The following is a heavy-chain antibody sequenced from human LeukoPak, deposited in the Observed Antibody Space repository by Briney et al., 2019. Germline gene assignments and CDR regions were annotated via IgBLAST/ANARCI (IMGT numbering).Heavy chain of an antibody. CDR1: GGSISSGSYY. D-gene: IGHD3-16*01. Sequence: SETLSLTCTVSGGSISSGSYYWSWIRQPAGKGLEWIGRIYISGSTNYNPSLKSRVTISLDTSKNQFSLKLSSVTAADTAVYYCARGRYASGYFDYWGQGTLVTVSS. J-gene: IGHJ4*02. CDR3: ARGRYASGYFDY. CDR2: IYISGST. V-gene: IGHV4-61*02.